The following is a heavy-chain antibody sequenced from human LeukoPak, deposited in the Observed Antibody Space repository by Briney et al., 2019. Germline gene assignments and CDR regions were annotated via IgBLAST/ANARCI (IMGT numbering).Heavy chain of an antibody. J-gene: IGHJ4*02. Sequence: PRGSLRLSCAASGFTFSSYGMHWVRQAPGKGLEWVAVIWYDGSNKYYADSVKGRFTISRDNSKNTLYLQMNSLRAEDTAVYYCARDPTPLYSSSPPDVDYWGQGTLVTVSS. CDR3: ARDPTPLYSSSPPDVDY. V-gene: IGHV3-33*08. CDR1: GFTFSSYG. CDR2: IWYDGSNK. D-gene: IGHD6-6*01.